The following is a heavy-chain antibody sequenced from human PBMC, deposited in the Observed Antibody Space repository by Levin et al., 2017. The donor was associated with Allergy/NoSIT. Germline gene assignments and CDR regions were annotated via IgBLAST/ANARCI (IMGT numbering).Heavy chain of an antibody. Sequence: GESLKISCKGSGYSFTTYWIGWVRQMPGKGLEWMGIVYPGDSNARYSPSFEGQVTISADKSINTAYLQWTSLKASDTAMYFCARQTGLRVADYWGQGTRVTVSS. J-gene: IGHJ4*02. CDR3: ARQTGLRVADY. CDR1: GYSFTTYW. CDR2: VYPGDSNA. D-gene: IGHD5/OR15-5a*01. V-gene: IGHV5-51*01.